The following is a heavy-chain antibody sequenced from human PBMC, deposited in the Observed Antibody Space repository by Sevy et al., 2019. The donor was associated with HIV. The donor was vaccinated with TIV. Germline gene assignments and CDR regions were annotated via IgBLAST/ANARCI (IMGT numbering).Heavy chain of an antibody. CDR3: ARTYDFWSGVDY. J-gene: IGHJ4*02. CDR2: IYYSGST. V-gene: IGHV4-59*01. D-gene: IGHD3-3*01. Sequence: ETLSLTCTVSGGSISSYYWSWIRQPPGKGLEWIGYIYYSGSTNYNPSLKSRVTISVDTSKNQFSLKLSSVTAADTAVYYCARTYDFWSGVDYWGLGTLVTVSS. CDR1: GGSISSYY.